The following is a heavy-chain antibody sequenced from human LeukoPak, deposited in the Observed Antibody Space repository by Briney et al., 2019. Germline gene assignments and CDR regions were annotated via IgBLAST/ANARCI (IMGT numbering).Heavy chain of an antibody. V-gene: IGHV3-48*03. CDR2: ISRTGNSI. Sequence: GGSLRLSCAASGFTLSSYEMNWVRLAPGKGLEWISYISRTGNSIYYADSVKGRFTISRDSAKNSLYPQMNSLRAEDTAVYYCARGPYSSNWYVDYWGQGTLVTVAS. J-gene: IGHJ4*02. CDR3: ARGPYSSNWYVDY. D-gene: IGHD6-13*01. CDR1: GFTLSSYE.